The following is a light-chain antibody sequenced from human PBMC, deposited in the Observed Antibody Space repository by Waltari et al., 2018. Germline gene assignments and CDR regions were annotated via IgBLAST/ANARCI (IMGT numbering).Light chain of an antibody. CDR2: DAS. CDR1: QTIPNY. J-gene: IGKJ4*01. CDR3: QQRSNWPLLT. V-gene: IGKV3-11*01. Sequence: EIVLTQSPATLSLSPGERATLSCRASQTIPNYLAWYQQKRGQAPRPLIADASNRATGIPARFSGSGSGTDFTLTISGLEPEDFAVYYCQQRSNWPLLTFGGGTKVEIK.